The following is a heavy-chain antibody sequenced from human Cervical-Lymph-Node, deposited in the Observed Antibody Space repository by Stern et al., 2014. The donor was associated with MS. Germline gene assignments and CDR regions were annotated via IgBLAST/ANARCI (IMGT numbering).Heavy chain of an antibody. D-gene: IGHD6-6*01. CDR1: GGSISSSNW. V-gene: IGHV4-4*02. J-gene: IGHJ3*02. Sequence: QVQLQESGPGLVKPSGTLSLTCAVSGGSISSSNWWSWVRQPPGQGLEWIGAIYPSGSTNYNPSLKSRVTISVDKSKNQFSLKLSSVTAADTAVYYCAREGYSSSYDAFDIWGQGTMVTVSS. CDR2: IYPSGST. CDR3: AREGYSSSYDAFDI.